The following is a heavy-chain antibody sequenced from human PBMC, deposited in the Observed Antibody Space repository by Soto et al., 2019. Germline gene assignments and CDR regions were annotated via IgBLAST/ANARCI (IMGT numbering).Heavy chain of an antibody. Sequence: PGGSLRLSCAASGFTFSSYGMHWVRQAPGKGLEWVAVIWYDGSNKYYADSVKGRFTISRDNSKNTLYLQMNSLRAEDTAVYYCARSGTVVVTGGAFDIWGQATMVTVSS. J-gene: IGHJ3*02. CDR2: IWYDGSNK. CDR1: GFTFSSYG. D-gene: IGHD3-22*01. CDR3: ARSGTVVVTGGAFDI. V-gene: IGHV3-33*01.